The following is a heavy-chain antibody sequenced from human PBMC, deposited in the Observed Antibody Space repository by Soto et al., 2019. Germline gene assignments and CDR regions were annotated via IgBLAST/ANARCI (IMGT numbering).Heavy chain of an antibody. V-gene: IGHV1-69*13. CDR1: GGTFSSYA. CDR2: IIPIFGTA. D-gene: IGHD3-22*01. CDR3: ALKPVWYYDSSGYYSSFDY. J-gene: IGHJ4*02. Sequence: WASVKVSCKASGGTFSSYAISWVRQAPGQGLEWMGGIIPIFGTANYAQKFQGRVTITADESTSTAYMELSSLRSEDTAVYYCALKPVWYYDSSGYYSSFDYWGQGTLVTVSS.